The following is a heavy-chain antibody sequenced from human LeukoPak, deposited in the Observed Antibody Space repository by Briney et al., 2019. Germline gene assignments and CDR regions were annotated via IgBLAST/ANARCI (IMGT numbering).Heavy chain of an antibody. CDR3: ARSLGDSSGYYPLPFDY. J-gene: IGHJ4*02. CDR2: ISGYNGNT. V-gene: IGHV1-18*01. Sequence: ASVKVSCKASGYTFSNYGITWVRQAPGQGLEWMGWISGYNGNTNFAQKLQGRVSMTTDTSTYTSDMELRSLRSDDTAVYYCARSLGDSSGYYPLPFDYRGQGTLVIVSS. D-gene: IGHD3-22*01. CDR1: GYTFSNYG.